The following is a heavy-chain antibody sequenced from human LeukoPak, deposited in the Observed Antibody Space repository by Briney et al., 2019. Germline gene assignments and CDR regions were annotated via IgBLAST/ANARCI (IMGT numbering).Heavy chain of an antibody. D-gene: IGHD6-19*01. Sequence: ASVKVSCKASGYTFTSYYMHWVRQAPGQGLEWMGIINLIGGSTRYAQKFQGRVTMTRDTSTSTVCMELSSLRSEDTAVYYCARESDIAVAGTGFDYWGQGTLVTVSS. CDR2: INLIGGST. V-gene: IGHV1-46*01. J-gene: IGHJ4*02. CDR3: ARESDIAVAGTGFDY. CDR1: GYTFTSYY.